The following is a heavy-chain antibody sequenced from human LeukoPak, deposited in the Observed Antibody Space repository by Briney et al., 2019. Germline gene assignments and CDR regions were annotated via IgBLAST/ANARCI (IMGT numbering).Heavy chain of an antibody. CDR2: INAVDADT. CDR1: GFMFSSFA. CDR3: AKQFLGAN. V-gene: IGHV3-23*01. Sequence: GGSLGLSCAASGFMFSSFAMTWVRQAPGKGLEWVSTINAVDADTYYADSVKGRFTVSRDNSKNTLYLQMNSLRAEDTAVYYCAKQFLGANWGQGTLVIVSS. J-gene: IGHJ4*02. D-gene: IGHD4/OR15-4a*01.